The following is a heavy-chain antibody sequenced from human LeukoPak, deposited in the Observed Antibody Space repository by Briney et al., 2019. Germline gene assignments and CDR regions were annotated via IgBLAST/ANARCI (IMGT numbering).Heavy chain of an antibody. D-gene: IGHD6-13*01. V-gene: IGHV4-59*11. CDR2: IYYSGST. CDR1: GGSISSHY. CDR3: ARARGIAAAGTGLDY. Sequence: PSETLSLTCTVSGGSISSHYWIWIRQPPGKGLEWIGYIYYSGSTNYNPSLKSRVTISVDTSKNQFSLKLSSVTAADTAVCYCARARGIAAAGTGLDYWGQGTLVTVSS. J-gene: IGHJ4*02.